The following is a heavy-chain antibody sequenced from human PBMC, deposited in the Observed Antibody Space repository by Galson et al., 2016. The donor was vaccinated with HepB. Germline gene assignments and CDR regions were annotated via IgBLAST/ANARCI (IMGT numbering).Heavy chain of an antibody. Sequence: SLRLSCAASGFTFSSQAMSWVRQAPGKGLEWVSTISHSDGSTYYADSVKGRFTISRDNSKKTLLLQMRGLRAEDTAVYYCAKMITLSYYYSFGRDVWGQGTTVTVSS. D-gene: IGHD3-16*01. CDR1: GFTFSSQA. J-gene: IGHJ6*02. CDR3: AKMITLSYYYSFGRDV. V-gene: IGHV3-23*01. CDR2: ISHSDGST.